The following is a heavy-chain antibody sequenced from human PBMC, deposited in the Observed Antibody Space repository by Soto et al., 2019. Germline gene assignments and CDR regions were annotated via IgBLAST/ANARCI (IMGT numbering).Heavy chain of an antibody. Sequence: QVQLQESGPGLVKPSQTLSLTCTVSGGSISSGGSYWSWIRQSPGKGLEWIGYIYYSGTTYYNPYLKSRVSISLDTSKNQFSLKLSSVTAADTAIYYCASRQCFTSSCSYLDLWGRGTLVTVSS. J-gene: IGHJ2*01. V-gene: IGHV4-31*03. CDR3: ASRQCFTSSCSYLDL. CDR1: GGSISSGGSY. D-gene: IGHD6-13*01. CDR2: IYYSGTT.